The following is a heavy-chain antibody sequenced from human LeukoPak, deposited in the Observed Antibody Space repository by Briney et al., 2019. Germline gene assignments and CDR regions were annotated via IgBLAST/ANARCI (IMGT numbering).Heavy chain of an antibody. D-gene: IGHD4-17*01. J-gene: IGHJ4*02. CDR2: IIPIFGTA. CDR1: GGTFSSYA. Sequence: ASVKVSCKASGGTFSSYAISWVRQAPGQGLEWMGGIIPIFGTANYAQKFQGRVTITADESTSTAYMELSSLRSEDTAVYYCARGLYDYEGIFDYWGQGTLVTVSS. CDR3: ARGLYDYEGIFDY. V-gene: IGHV1-69*13.